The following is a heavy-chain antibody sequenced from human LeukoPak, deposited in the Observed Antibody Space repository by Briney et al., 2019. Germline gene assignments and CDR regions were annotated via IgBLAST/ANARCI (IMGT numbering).Heavy chain of an antibody. CDR2: ISSPGSST. J-gene: IGHJ4*02. V-gene: IGHV3-23*01. CDR1: GFTFDSYA. Sequence: GGSLRLSCAASGFTFDSYAITWVRQAPGKGLEWVSYISSPGSSTFYADSVKGRFTISRDNSKNTLYLQMNSLRAEDTAVYYCAKRGIPTSAYYFDYWGQGTLITVSS. CDR3: AKRGIPTSAYYFDY. D-gene: IGHD2-2*01.